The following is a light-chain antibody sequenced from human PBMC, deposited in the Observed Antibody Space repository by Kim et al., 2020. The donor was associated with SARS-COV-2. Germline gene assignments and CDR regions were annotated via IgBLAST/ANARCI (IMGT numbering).Light chain of an antibody. Sequence: DIQMTQSPSSLSASVGDRVTITCRASRGIANYLAWYQQKPGKVPKLLIYAASALQSGVPSRFSGSGSGTDFTLTINSLQPEDVATYYCQKYNSAPRTFGQGTKVDIK. J-gene: IGKJ1*01. CDR1: RGIANY. CDR3: QKYNSAPRT. V-gene: IGKV1-27*01. CDR2: AAS.